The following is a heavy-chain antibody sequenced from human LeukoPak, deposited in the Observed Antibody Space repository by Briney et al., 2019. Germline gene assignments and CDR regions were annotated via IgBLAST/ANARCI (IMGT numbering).Heavy chain of an antibody. CDR1: GYTFTSYD. CDR2: VNPNSGNT. J-gene: IGHJ4*02. V-gene: IGHV1-8*01. CDR3: ARAAGDLDY. Sequence: ASVKVSCKASGYTFTSYDINWVRQATGQGLEWVGWVNPNSGNTGPAQKFQGRVSMTRDTSISTAYMELSSLRSEDTAIYYCARAAGDLDYWGQGTLVTVSS.